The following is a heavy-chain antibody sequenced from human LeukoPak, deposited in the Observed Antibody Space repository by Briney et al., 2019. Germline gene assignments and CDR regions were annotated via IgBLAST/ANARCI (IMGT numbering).Heavy chain of an antibody. CDR1: GFTFSSYG. CDR3: AKNNGWFHLAQ. CDR2: IWYDGSNK. D-gene: IGHD6-19*01. J-gene: IGHJ4*02. V-gene: IGHV3-33*06. Sequence: PGRSLRLSCAASGFTFSSYGMHWVRQAPGKGLEWVAVIWYDGSNKYYADSVKGRFTISRDNSKNTLYLQMNSLRVEDTAVYYCAKNNGWFHLAQWGQGTLVTVSS.